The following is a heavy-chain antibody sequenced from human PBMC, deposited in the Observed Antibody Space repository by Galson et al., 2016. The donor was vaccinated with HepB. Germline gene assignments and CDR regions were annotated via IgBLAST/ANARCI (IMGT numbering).Heavy chain of an antibody. D-gene: IGHD1-14*01. Sequence: GGSLRLSCAASGFIFSNYAMSWVRQAPGKGLEWVSTITGRGDSAYYADSVKGRFTISRDNSQNTLFLQMNSLRAEDTAIYYCAKHAEPYYYYAMDVWGQGTTVTVSS. CDR3: AKHAEPYYYYAMDV. J-gene: IGHJ6*02. CDR1: GFIFSNYA. V-gene: IGHV3-23*01. CDR2: ITGRGDSA.